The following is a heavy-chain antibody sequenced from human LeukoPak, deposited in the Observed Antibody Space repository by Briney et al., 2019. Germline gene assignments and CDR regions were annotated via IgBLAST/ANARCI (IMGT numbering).Heavy chain of an antibody. CDR1: GGSISSYY. Sequence: SETLSLTCTVSGGSISSYYWSWIRQPPGKGLEWIGYIYYSGSTYYNPSLKSRVTISVDTSKNQFSLKLSSVTAADTAVYYCARDSSGYDTLDYWGQGILVTVSS. D-gene: IGHD5-12*01. CDR3: ARDSSGYDTLDY. V-gene: IGHV4-59*01. CDR2: IYYSGST. J-gene: IGHJ4*02.